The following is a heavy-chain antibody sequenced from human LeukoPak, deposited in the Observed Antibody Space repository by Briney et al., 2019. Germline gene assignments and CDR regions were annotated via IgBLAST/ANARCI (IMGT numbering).Heavy chain of an antibody. CDR3: AAAGEYAFLV. J-gene: IGHJ3*01. D-gene: IGHD6-13*01. CDR2: IISDGITT. CDR1: GLTFHNTW. V-gene: IGHV3-74*01. Sequence: PGGSLRLSCAASGLTFHNTWMHWIRQAPGKGLVWVSRIISDGITTTYADSVKGRFTISRDNAKNTLYLQMNSLRADDTAVYYCAAAGEYAFLVWGQGTMVTVSS.